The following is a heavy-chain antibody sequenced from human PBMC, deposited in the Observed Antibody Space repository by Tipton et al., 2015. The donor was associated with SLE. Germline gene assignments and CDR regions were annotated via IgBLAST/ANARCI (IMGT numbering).Heavy chain of an antibody. Sequence: TLSLTCTVSGDTISDHYWSWIRQPPGKGLEWIGYISYSGSTNYSPSLKSRVTISLDTSKTQFSLKLSSVTAADTAVYYCAREVGAYAYYYYYMDVWGKGTTVTVSS. J-gene: IGHJ6*03. V-gene: IGHV4-59*11. CDR2: ISYSGST. D-gene: IGHD1-26*01. CDR3: AREVGAYAYYYYYMDV. CDR1: GDTISDHY.